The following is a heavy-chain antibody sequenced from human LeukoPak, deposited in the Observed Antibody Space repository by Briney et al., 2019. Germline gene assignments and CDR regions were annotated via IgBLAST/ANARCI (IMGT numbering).Heavy chain of an antibody. CDR3: AKEGSYWYPDY. V-gene: IGHV3-23*01. CDR2: ISGSAGNR. J-gene: IGHJ4*02. D-gene: IGHD6-13*01. Sequence: GGSLRLSCADSGFTFSSYAMRWVRQAPGKGLEWVSGISGSAGNRYFADSVRGRFTISRDNSKSTLYLQMNSLRAEDTAVYYCAKEGSYWYPDYWGQGTLVTVSS. CDR1: GFTFSSYA.